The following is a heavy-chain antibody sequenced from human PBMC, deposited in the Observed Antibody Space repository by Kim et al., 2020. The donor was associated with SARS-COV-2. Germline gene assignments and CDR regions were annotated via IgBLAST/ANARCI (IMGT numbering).Heavy chain of an antibody. Sequence: ASVKVSCKASGYTFSSHTMQWVRQAPGQRLEWMGRINAGKGDTKYSQKFQGRVTITRDTSASTAYMEVSSLRSEDTAVYYCTRRILLEVAGWAYGMDVWGQGTTVTVSS. V-gene: IGHV1-3*01. CDR2: INAGKGDT. J-gene: IGHJ6*02. CDR3: TRRILLEVAGWAYGMDV. CDR1: GYTFSSHT. D-gene: IGHD6-19*01.